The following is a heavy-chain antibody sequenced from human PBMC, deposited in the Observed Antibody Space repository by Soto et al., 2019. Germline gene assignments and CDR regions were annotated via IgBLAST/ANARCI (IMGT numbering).Heavy chain of an antibody. V-gene: IGHV3-9*01. CDR3: AKDMSVAALGAGYFDY. J-gene: IGHJ4*02. CDR2: ISWNSGSI. CDR1: GFTFDDYA. D-gene: IGHD6-6*01. Sequence: ESGGGLVQPGRSLRLSCAASGFTFDDYAMHWVRQAPGKGLEWVSGISWNSGSIGYADSVKGRFTISRDNAKNSLYLQMNSLRAEDTALYYCAKDMSVAALGAGYFDYWGQGTLVTVSS.